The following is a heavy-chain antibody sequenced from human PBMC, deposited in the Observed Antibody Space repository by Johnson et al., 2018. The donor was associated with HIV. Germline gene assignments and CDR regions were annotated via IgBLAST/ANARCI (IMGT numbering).Heavy chain of an antibody. J-gene: IGHJ3*02. CDR2: IGPDGSNT. Sequence: QVQLVESGGGLVKPGGSLRLSCAASGFTFSDYYMSWVRQSPGKGLVYVARIGPDGSNTSYADSVKGGFTISRDNSKNTLYLQMNSLRAEDTAVYYCAKDRGGYYDSSGYGAFDIWGQGTMVTVSS. CDR1: GFTFSDYY. D-gene: IGHD3-22*01. V-gene: IGHV3-11*06. CDR3: AKDRGGYYDSSGYGAFDI.